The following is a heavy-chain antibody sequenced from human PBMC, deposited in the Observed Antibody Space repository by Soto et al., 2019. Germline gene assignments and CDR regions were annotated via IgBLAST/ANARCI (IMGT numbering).Heavy chain of an antibody. CDR3: ARTERDSSDYRALDY. CDR2: IWYDGSNK. V-gene: IGHV3-33*01. Sequence: QVQLVESGGGVVQPGRSLRLSCAASGFTFSSYGMHWVRQAPGKGLEWVAVIWYDGSNKYYADSVKGRFTISRDNSKNTLYLQMNSLRAEDTAVYYCARTERDSSDYRALDYWGQGTLVTVSS. J-gene: IGHJ4*02. D-gene: IGHD3-22*01. CDR1: GFTFSSYG.